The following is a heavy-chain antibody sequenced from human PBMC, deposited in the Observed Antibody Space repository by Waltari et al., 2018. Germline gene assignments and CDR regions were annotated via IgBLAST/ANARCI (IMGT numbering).Heavy chain of an antibody. Sequence: EEQLLESGGGLVQPGDSLRLSCAGSGFRFSNYWMNWVRQAPGKGLVVVGRISNDETSISYADSVKGRFTISRDNAKNTVYLQMKRLRVEDTAVYYCARLAPRTYRSPVPGRHYYYGMDVWGQGTTVTVSS. D-gene: IGHD3-10*01. CDR1: GFRFSNYW. V-gene: IGHV3-74*01. CDR2: ISNDETSI. J-gene: IGHJ6*02. CDR3: ARLAPRTYRSPVPGRHYYYGMDV.